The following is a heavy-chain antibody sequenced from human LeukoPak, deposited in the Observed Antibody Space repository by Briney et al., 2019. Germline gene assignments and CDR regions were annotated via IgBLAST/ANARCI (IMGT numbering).Heavy chain of an antibody. Sequence: SETLSLTCTVSGGSISSYYWSWIRQPPGKGLEWIGYIYYSGSTNYNPSLKGRVTISVDTFKNQFSLKLSSVTAADTAVYYCAGSTYYYDSSGYYYETFDYWGQGTLVTVSS. CDR3: AGSTYYYDSSGYYYETFDY. CDR1: GGSISSYY. CDR2: IYYSGST. V-gene: IGHV4-59*01. D-gene: IGHD3-22*01. J-gene: IGHJ4*02.